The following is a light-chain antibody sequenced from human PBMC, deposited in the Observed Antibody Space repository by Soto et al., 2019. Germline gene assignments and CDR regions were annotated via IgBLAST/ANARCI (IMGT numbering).Light chain of an antibody. CDR3: AAWDDTLSALV. CDR1: SSNIGSNY. V-gene: IGLV1-47*01. Sequence: QSVLTQPPSASGAPGQTVTISCSGRSSNIGSNYYYWYQQLPETAPRLLLYRADQRPSGIADRFSGSKSGISASLAISGLRAEDEADYYCAAWDDTLSALVFGGGTKLTVL. CDR2: RAD. J-gene: IGLJ2*01.